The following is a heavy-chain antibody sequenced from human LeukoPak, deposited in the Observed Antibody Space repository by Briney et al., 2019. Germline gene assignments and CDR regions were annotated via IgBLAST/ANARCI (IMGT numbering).Heavy chain of an antibody. V-gene: IGHV3-23*01. CDR2: ISGSGGST. Sequence: PGGSLRLSCAASGFTSSSYAMSWVRQAPGKGLEWVSAISGSGGSTYYADSVKGRFTISRDNSKNTLYLQMNSLRAEDTAVYYCAKDLWFGEYTYYFDYWGQGTLVTVSS. CDR1: GFTSSSYA. D-gene: IGHD3-10*01. CDR3: AKDLWFGEYTYYFDY. J-gene: IGHJ4*02.